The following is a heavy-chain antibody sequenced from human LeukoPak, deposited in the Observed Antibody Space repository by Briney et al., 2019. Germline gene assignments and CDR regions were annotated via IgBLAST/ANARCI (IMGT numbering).Heavy chain of an antibody. Sequence: PGGSLRLSCAASGFTFSSYAMSWVRQAPGKGLEWVSAISGSGGSTYYADSVKGRFTTSRDNSKNTLYLQMNSLRAEDTAVNYCAKLRVVPAAPSSYWGQGTLVTVSS. J-gene: IGHJ4*02. CDR1: GFTFSSYA. V-gene: IGHV3-23*01. D-gene: IGHD2-2*01. CDR3: AKLRVVPAAPSSY. CDR2: ISGSGGST.